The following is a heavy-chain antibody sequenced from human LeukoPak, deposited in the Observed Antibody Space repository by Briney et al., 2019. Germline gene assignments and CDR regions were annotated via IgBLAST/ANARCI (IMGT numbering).Heavy chain of an antibody. CDR3: AKGRSHYGSGSYYKDGYYFDC. D-gene: IGHD3-10*01. CDR1: GFTFSSYA. Sequence: GGSLRLSCAASGFTFSSYAMSWVRQAPGKGLEWVSAISGSGGSTYYADSVKGRFTISRDNSKNTLYLQMNSLRAEDTAVYYCAKGRSHYGSGSYYKDGYYFDCWGQGTLVTVSS. V-gene: IGHV3-23*01. J-gene: IGHJ4*02. CDR2: ISGSGGST.